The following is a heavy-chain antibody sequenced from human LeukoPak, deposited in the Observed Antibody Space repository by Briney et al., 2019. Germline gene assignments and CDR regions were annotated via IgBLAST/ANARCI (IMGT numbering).Heavy chain of an antibody. V-gene: IGHV3-43*02. J-gene: IGHJ6*02. CDR1: GFTFDDYA. D-gene: IGHD2-21*02. CDR2: LSGDGGST. Sequence: AGGSLRLSCAASGFTFDDYAMHWVRPAPGKGLEWVSLLSGDGGSTYYADSVKGRFTISRDNSKNSLYLQMNSLRTEDTALYYCAKDGPVVVTAIDYGMDVWGQGTTVTVSS. CDR3: AKDGPVVVTAIDYGMDV.